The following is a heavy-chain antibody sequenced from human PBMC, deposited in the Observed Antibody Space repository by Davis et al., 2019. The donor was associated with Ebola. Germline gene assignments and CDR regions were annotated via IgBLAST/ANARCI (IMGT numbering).Heavy chain of an antibody. D-gene: IGHD3-3*01. CDR2: ISFSGRT. J-gene: IGHJ4*02. V-gene: IGHV4-39*07. Sequence: SETLSLTCTISGDSISSTNSYWGWIRQPPGKGLEWIGSISFSGRTYYNPSLKSRVTISVDTSKNQFSLKLSSVTAADTAVYYCARVLTNDFWSGPIDYWGQGTLVTVSS. CDR3: ARVLTNDFWSGPIDY. CDR1: GDSISSTNSY.